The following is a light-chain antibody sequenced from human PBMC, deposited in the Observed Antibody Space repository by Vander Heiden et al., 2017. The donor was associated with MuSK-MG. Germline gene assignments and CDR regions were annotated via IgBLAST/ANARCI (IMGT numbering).Light chain of an antibody. CDR1: QSISGW. V-gene: IGKV1-5*03. Sequence: DIQMTQSPSTLSASIGDRVTIVCRASQSISGWLAWYQQKPGKAPKLLIFKSSKLESWVPSRFSGSGSGTDFTLTISSLQADDFATYYCQQDKTFPFTFGQGTRLEIK. J-gene: IGKJ2*01. CDR3: QQDKTFPFT. CDR2: KSS.